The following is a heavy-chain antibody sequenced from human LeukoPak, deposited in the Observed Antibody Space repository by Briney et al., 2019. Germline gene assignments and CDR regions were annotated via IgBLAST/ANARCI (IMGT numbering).Heavy chain of an antibody. D-gene: IGHD6-19*01. CDR2: INPNSGVT. V-gene: IGHV1-2*02. J-gene: IGHJ4*02. Sequence: SSVPVSCKASGYTFTGYYMHWVRQAPGQGLEGVGWINPNSGVTNYAQKFQGRVDMPRDTSIITAYMELSRLRSGDTSVYYCARALFEQWLARPESDYWGQGTLVTVSS. CDR1: GYTFTGYY. CDR3: ARALFEQWLARPESDY.